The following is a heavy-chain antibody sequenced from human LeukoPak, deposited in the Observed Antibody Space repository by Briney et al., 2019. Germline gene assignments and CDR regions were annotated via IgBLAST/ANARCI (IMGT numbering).Heavy chain of an antibody. V-gene: IGHV3-43*01. CDR1: GFTFDDYT. Sequence: GGSLRLSCAASGFTFDDYTMHWVRQPPGKGLEWISLITWDGGTTYYADSVRGRFTISRDNSKNSLFLRMNSLRPEDTALYYCARDRTAEAGNDYYMGVWGKGTTVTVSS. CDR3: ARDRTAEAGNDYYMGV. CDR2: ITWDGGTT. J-gene: IGHJ6*03. D-gene: IGHD6-13*01.